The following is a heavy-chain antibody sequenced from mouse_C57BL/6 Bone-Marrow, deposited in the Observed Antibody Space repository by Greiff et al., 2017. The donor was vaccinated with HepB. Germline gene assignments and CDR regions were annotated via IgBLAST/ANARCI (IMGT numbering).Heavy chain of an antibody. V-gene: IGHV3-5*01. CDR3: ARAGDGYAYFDY. Sequence: EVKLMESGPGLVKPSQTVFLTCTVTGISITTGNYRWSWIRQFPGNKLEWIGYIDYSGTITYNPSRTSRTTITRDTPKNQFFLEMNSLTAEDTATYYCARAGDGYAYFDYWGQGTTLTVSS. D-gene: IGHD2-2*01. CDR1: GISITTGNYR. J-gene: IGHJ2*01. CDR2: IDYSGTI.